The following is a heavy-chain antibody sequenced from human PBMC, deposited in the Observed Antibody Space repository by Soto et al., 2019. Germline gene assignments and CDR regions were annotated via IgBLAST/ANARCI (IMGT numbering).Heavy chain of an antibody. CDR3: AGGHDDSSGYYYAAFDY. CDR1: GGTFSSYA. J-gene: IGHJ4*02. V-gene: IGHV1-69*13. CDR2: IIPIFGTA. Sequence: SVKVSCKASGGTFSSYAISWVRQAPGQGLEWMGGIIPIFGTANYAQKFQGRVTITADESTSTAYMELSSLRSEDTAVYYCAGGHDDSSGYYYAAFDYWGQGTLVTVSS. D-gene: IGHD3-22*01.